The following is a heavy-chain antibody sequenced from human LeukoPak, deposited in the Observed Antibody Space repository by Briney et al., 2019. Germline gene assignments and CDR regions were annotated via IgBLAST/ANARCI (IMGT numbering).Heavy chain of an antibody. Sequence: PSETLSLTCAVYGGSFSGYYWSWMRQPPGKGLEWIGEINHSRSANYNPSLKSRVTISVDTSKNQFSLKLSYVNAADTGVYYCAREGCGSGGSCYSAEGGSDYWGQGTLVTVSS. V-gene: IGHV4-34*01. J-gene: IGHJ4*02. D-gene: IGHD2-15*01. CDR2: INHSRSA. CDR1: GGSFSGYY. CDR3: AREGCGSGGSCYSAEGGSDY.